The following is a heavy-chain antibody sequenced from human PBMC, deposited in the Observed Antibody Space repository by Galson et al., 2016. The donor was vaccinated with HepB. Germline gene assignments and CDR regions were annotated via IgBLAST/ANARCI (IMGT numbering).Heavy chain of an antibody. CDR1: GFTFSLSG. Sequence: SLRLSCAASGFTFSLSGMHWVRQAPGKGLEWVAIMWNDAKSKYYADSVQGRFTISRDNSKNTLFLQMNSLRAEDTAVYYCAKDTARYRSSTSCSYGMDVWGQGTTVTVSS. J-gene: IGHJ6*02. CDR3: AKDTARYRSSTSCSYGMDV. V-gene: IGHV3-30*02. D-gene: IGHD2-2*01. CDR2: MWNDAKSK.